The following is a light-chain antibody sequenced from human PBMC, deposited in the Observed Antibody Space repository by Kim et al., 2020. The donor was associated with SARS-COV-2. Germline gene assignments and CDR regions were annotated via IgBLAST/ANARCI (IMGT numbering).Light chain of an antibody. J-gene: IGKJ5*01. Sequence: ETVMTQSPATLSVSPGERATLSCRASQSVSSNLAWYQQKPGQAPRLLIYGASTRATDIPARFSGSGSGTEFTLTISRLQSEDFAVYYCQQYNVWPPDTFGQGTRMWIK. CDR3: QQYNVWPPDT. CDR1: QSVSSN. CDR2: GAS. V-gene: IGKV3-15*01.